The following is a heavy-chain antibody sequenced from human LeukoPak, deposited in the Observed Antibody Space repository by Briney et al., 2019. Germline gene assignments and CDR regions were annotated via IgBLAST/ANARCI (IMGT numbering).Heavy chain of an antibody. J-gene: IGHJ4*02. CDR3: AKDRLLWFGELLSGDY. CDR2: IDSSGSNT. CDR1: GFTFSTYW. Sequence: GGSLRLSCVVSGFTFSTYWMYWVRQGPGKGLVWVSRIDSSGSNTLYADSVRGRFTISRDNAKNTLYLQMNSLRAEDTAVYYCAKDRLLWFGELLSGDYWGQGTLVTVSS. D-gene: IGHD3-10*01. V-gene: IGHV3-74*01.